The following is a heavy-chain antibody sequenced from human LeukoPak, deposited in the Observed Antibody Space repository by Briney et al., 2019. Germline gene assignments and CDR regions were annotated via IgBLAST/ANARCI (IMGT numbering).Heavy chain of an antibody. V-gene: IGHV3-30*01. D-gene: IGHD6-13*01. CDR1: GFIFSDYA. CDR2: ISYDGINK. Sequence: GGSLRLSCAASGFIFSDYAMHWVRQAPGKGLEWVSVISYDGINKFYADSVRGRFTISRDNFHNTLYLQMDSLRAEDTALYYCARRRNPGREAAGLDYWGQGTLATVSS. CDR3: ARRRNPGREAAGLDY. J-gene: IGHJ4*02.